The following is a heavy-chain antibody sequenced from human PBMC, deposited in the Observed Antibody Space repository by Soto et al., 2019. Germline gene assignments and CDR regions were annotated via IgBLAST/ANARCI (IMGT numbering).Heavy chain of an antibody. D-gene: IGHD3-10*01. CDR2: ISAYNGNT. CDR1: GYTFTSYG. V-gene: IGHV1-18*01. J-gene: IGHJ5*02. CDR3: AREGPYPTMVRENFGGFDP. Sequence: ASVKVSCKASGYTFTSYGISWVRQAPGQGLEWMGWISAYNGNTNYAQKLQGRVTMTTDTSTSTAYMELRSLRSDDTAVYYCAREGPYPTMVRENFGGFDPWGQGTLVTVSS.